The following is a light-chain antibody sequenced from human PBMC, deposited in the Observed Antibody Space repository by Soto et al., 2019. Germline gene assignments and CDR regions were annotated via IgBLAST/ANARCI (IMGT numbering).Light chain of an antibody. V-gene: IGKV3-11*01. Sequence: IVLTQSPVTLSLSPGERATLSCRARQSVSNFLAWYQQKPGQPPTLLIYDASQRATGVPARFSGSGSGTDFTLTISSLEPEDSAVYYCQQRSNGYTFGQGTKLEI. CDR1: QSVSNF. CDR2: DAS. CDR3: QQRSNGYT. J-gene: IGKJ2*01.